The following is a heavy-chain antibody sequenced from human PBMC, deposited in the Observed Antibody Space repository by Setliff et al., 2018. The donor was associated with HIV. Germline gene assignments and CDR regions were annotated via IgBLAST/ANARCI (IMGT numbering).Heavy chain of an antibody. D-gene: IGHD1-26*01. J-gene: IGHJ4*02. Sequence: ASVKVSCKASGYTFTTYGISWVRQAPGQGFEWVGWINTETGNPMYAQGFRGRFVFSLDTSVSTTYLQINSLKAEDTAMYYCARVGSYWSTFDYWGQGALVTVSS. CDR2: INTETGNP. V-gene: IGHV7-4-1*02. CDR1: GYTFTTYG. CDR3: ARVGSYWSTFDY.